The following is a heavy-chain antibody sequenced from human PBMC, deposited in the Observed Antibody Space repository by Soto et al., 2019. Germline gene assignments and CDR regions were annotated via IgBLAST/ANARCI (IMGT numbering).Heavy chain of an antibody. V-gene: IGHV3-23*01. Sequence: GGSLRLSCAASGFTFSTFWMHWVRQTPGKGLEWVSGVTRGGSAYYADSVKGRFTISRDNSKNTLYLQMNSLRTEDTAVYYCAKEVRPNDYWGQGTLVTVSS. CDR2: VTRGGSA. CDR3: AKEVRPNDY. CDR1: GFTFSTFW. J-gene: IGHJ4*02. D-gene: IGHD2-2*01.